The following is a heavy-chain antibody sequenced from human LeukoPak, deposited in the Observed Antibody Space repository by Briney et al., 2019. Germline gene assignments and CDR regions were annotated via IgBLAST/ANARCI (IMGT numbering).Heavy chain of an antibody. CDR1: GYTFTSYG. Sequence: SVKVSCKASGYTFTSYGISWVRQAPGQGLEWMGGIIPIFGTANYAQKFQGRVTITADESTSTAYMELSSLRSEDTAVYYCASGKKYQLLFNWFDPWGQGTLVTVSS. D-gene: IGHD2-2*01. J-gene: IGHJ5*02. CDR2: IIPIFGTA. CDR3: ASGKKYQLLFNWFDP. V-gene: IGHV1-69*13.